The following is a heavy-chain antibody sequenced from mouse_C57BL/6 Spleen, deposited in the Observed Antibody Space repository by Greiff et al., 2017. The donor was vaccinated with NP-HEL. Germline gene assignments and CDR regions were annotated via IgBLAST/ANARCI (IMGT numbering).Heavy chain of an antibody. CDR2: INYDGSST. V-gene: IGHV5-16*01. CDR3: ARVTGDYYGSSFYFDY. D-gene: IGHD1-1*01. CDR1: GFTFSDYY. J-gene: IGHJ2*01. Sequence: EVKVVESEGGLVQPGSSMKLSCTASGFTFSDYYMAWVRQVPEKGLEWVANINYDGSSTYYLDSLKSRFIISRDNAKNILYLQMSSLKSEDTATYYCARVTGDYYGSSFYFDYWGQGTTLTVSS.